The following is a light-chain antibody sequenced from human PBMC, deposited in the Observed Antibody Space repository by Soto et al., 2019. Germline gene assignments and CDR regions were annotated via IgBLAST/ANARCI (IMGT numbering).Light chain of an antibody. CDR1: QDISSY. Sequence: DIQLTQSPSFLSASVGDRVTITCRASQDISSYLAWYQQRPGKVPRFLTHSASTLQSGVPSRFRATGSGTTFTLTISSLQPEDNATYYCQQLNKFPRTFGQGTKVEV. CDR2: SAS. CDR3: QQLNKFPRT. J-gene: IGKJ1*01. V-gene: IGKV1-9*01.